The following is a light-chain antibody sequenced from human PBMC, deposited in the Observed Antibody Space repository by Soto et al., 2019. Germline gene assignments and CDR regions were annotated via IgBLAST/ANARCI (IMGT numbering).Light chain of an antibody. Sequence: EIVLTQSPGTLSLSPGERATLSCKASQSVTSNHLVWYQQMPGQAPRLLIGGASRRATGVPDRFTGSGSGTAFYLTIDRLEPEDAAMYYCQQYATSPRTFGGGTKVEIK. J-gene: IGKJ4*01. CDR2: GAS. CDR3: QQYATSPRT. V-gene: IGKV3-20*01. CDR1: QSVTSNH.